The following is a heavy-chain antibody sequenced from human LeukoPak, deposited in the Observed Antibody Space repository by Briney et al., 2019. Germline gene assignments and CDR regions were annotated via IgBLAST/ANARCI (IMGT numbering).Heavy chain of an antibody. J-gene: IGHJ4*02. CDR1: GYTFTGYY. CDR3: AREAWSVAGIESIEHFDY. Sequence: ASVKVSCKASGYTFTGYYIHWVRQAPGQGLEWMGWINPNSGGTNYAQKFQGRVTMTRDTSISTAYMELSRLRSDDTAVYYCAREAWSVAGIESIEHFDYWGRGTLVTVSS. D-gene: IGHD6-19*01. CDR2: INPNSGGT. V-gene: IGHV1-2*02.